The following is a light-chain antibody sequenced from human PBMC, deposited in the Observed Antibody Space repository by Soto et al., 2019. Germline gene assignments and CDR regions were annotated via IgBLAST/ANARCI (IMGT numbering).Light chain of an antibody. CDR2: GAS. CDR3: QQYAASPRT. CDR1: QSVSNNY. Sequence: EVVLTQSPGTLSLSPRERATLSCRASQSVSNNYLAWYQHKPGQAPRLLIYGASNRAPGIPDRFSGSGSGPDFTLTISILEPEDVAVYYCQQYAASPRTFGQGTLVEVK. V-gene: IGKV3-20*01. J-gene: IGKJ1*01.